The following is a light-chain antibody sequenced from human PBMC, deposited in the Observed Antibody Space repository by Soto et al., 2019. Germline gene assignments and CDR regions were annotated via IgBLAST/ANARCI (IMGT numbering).Light chain of an antibody. CDR3: QQYENLPT. CDR2: KAS. J-gene: IGKJ5*01. CDR1: QTITNL. V-gene: IGKV1-5*03. Sequence: DIQMTQSPSTLSASVGDRVTITCRASQTITNLLAWFQQKPGKAPEILIYKASSLQSGVPSRFRGSGSGTDFTFTISRLQPEDIATYYCQQYENLPTFGQGTRLEIK.